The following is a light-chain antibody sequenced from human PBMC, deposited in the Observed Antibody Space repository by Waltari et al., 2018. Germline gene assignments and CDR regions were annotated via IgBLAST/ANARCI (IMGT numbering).Light chain of an antibody. Sequence: QAVLTQPPSASGAPGRSVTISCSGRSSNIGSNTVNWYQQVPGTAPKLLIYNTNQRPSGVPDRFSGSKSGTSASLAISGLQSEDEADYYCTAWDDRLNSRLFGGGTELTVL. J-gene: IGLJ3*02. V-gene: IGLV1-44*01. CDR1: SSNIGSNT. CDR3: TAWDDRLNSRL. CDR2: NTN.